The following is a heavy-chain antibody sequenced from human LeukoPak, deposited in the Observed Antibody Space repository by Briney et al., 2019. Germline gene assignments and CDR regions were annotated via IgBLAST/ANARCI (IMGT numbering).Heavy chain of an antibody. V-gene: IGHV4-39*07. CDR1: GGSISSSGYY. CDR3: ARGYCSSTSCYAARY. J-gene: IGHJ4*02. D-gene: IGHD2-2*01. Sequence: SETLSLTCTVSGGSISSSGYYWGWIRQPPGKGLEWIGSIYYSGSTYYNPSLKSRVTISVDTPKNQFSLKLSSVTAADTAVYYCARGYCSSTSCYAARYWGQGSLVTVSS. CDR2: IYYSGST.